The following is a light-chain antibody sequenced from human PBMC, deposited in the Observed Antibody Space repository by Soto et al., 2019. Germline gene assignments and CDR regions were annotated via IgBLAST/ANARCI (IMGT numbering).Light chain of an antibody. CDR2: GAS. J-gene: IGKJ1*01. CDR3: QQYGSSPSWT. Sequence: DIVMTQSPATLSVSPGERATLPCRASQSVSNNLAWYQQRPGQAPRLLIYGASSRATGIPDRFSGSGSGTDFTLTISRLEPEDFAVYYCQQYGSSPSWTFGQGTKV. CDR1: QSVSNN. V-gene: IGKV3-20*01.